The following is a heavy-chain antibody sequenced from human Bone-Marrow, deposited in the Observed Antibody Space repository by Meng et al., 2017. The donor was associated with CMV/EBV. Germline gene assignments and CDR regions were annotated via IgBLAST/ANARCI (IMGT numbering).Heavy chain of an antibody. D-gene: IGHD4-23*01. J-gene: IGHJ4*02. CDR2: IRFDGSNK. Sequence: GESLKISCAASGFTFSSYDMHWVRQAPGKGLEWVTFIRFDGSNKYYADSVKGRFTISRDDAKNSLYLQMNSLRAEDTAVYYCARGESSYGGNGLDYWGQGTLVTVSS. CDR1: GFTFSSYD. V-gene: IGHV3-30*02. CDR3: ARGESSYGGNGLDY.